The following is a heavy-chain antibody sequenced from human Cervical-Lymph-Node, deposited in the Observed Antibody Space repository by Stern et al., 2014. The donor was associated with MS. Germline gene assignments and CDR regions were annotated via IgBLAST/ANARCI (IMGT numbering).Heavy chain of an antibody. CDR2: ISYDGNHK. V-gene: IGHV3-30*03. CDR3: ARDYEDTSMLFDH. Sequence: VQLVESGGAVVQPGRSLRLSCAASGFTFSSYGMHWVRQAPGKGLEWVTVISYDGNHKYYAASVKCRFTISRDYSKNTLHLQMNSVTPDDTAIYYCARDYEDTSMLFDHWGQGTLVTVSS. D-gene: IGHD2-8*01. J-gene: IGHJ4*02. CDR1: GFTFSSYG.